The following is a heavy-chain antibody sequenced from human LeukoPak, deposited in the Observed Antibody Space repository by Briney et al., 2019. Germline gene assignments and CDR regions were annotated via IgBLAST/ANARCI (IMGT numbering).Heavy chain of an antibody. CDR2: INPNSGGT. J-gene: IGHJ3*02. Sequence: GASVNVSCKASGYTFTGYNMHWVRQAPGQGPEWMGWINPNSGGTNYAQKFQGRVTMTRDMSTNTAYMDLSRLTSDDTAVYYCATWQQLEDAFDIWGKGTTVTVSS. V-gene: IGHV1-2*02. CDR3: ATWQQLEDAFDI. D-gene: IGHD6-13*01. CDR1: GYTFTGYN.